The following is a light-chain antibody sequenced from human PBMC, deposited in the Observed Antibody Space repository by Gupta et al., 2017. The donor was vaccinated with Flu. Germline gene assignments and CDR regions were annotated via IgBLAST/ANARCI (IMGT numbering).Light chain of an antibody. J-gene: IGKJ1*01. CDR2: AAS. Sequence: DIQLTQSPSSLSASVGDRVTITCRASQSINKYVNWYQHKPGKAPKLLVYAASSLQSGVPSRYSGSGSGSAFTLTISTLQPEAFATYFCHQTYNTSWTFGQGTNVEI. CDR3: HQTYNTSWT. CDR1: QSINKY. V-gene: IGKV1-39*01.